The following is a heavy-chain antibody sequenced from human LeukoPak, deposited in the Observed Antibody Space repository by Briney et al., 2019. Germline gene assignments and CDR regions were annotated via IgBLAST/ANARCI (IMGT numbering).Heavy chain of an antibody. CDR1: GGTFSSYA. J-gene: IGHJ4*02. V-gene: IGHV1-18*01. D-gene: IGHD3-22*01. CDR3: ARGPSYYDRSGYYYGFDY. CDR2: ISAYDGNT. Sequence: ASVKVSCKASGGTFSSYAISWVRQAPGQGLEWMGWISAYDGNTNYAQKLQGRVTMTTDTSTSTAYMELRSLRSDDTAVFYCARGPSYYDRSGYYYGFDYWGQGTLVTVSS.